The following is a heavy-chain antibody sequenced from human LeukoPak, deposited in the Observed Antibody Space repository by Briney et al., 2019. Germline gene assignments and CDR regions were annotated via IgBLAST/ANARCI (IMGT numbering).Heavy chain of an antibody. CDR3: ARSVDPITIFGVVIPHAFDI. CDR2: ISAYNGNT. J-gene: IGHJ3*02. D-gene: IGHD3-3*01. Sequence: ASVKVSCKASGYTFTSYGISWVRQAPGQGLEWMGWISAYNGNTNYAQKLQGRVTMTTDTSTSTAYMELRSLRSDDTAVYYCARSVDPITIFGVVIPHAFDIWGQGTMVTVSS. CDR1: GYTFTSYG. V-gene: IGHV1-18*01.